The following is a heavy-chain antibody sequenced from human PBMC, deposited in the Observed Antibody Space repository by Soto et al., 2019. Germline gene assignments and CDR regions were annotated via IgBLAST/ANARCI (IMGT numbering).Heavy chain of an antibody. CDR3: ARVIDYGDYVLEIRFDY. V-gene: IGHV4-39*01. CDR1: GGSISSSSYY. D-gene: IGHD4-17*01. CDR2: IYYSGST. Sequence: SETLSLTCTVSGGSISSSSYYWGWIRQPPGKGLEWIGSIYYSGSTYYNPSLKSRVTISVDTSKNQFSLKLSSVTAADTAVYYCARVIDYGDYVLEIRFDYWGRGTLVTVSS. J-gene: IGHJ4*02.